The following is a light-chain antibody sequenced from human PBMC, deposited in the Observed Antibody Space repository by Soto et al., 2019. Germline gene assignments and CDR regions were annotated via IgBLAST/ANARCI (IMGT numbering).Light chain of an antibody. CDR3: QKLNNYPNT. CDR2: ATS. J-gene: IGKJ5*01. CDR1: KVLTNH. V-gene: IGKV1-9*01. Sequence: DIHLAQSPSFLSASIGDTVTITCRASKVLTNHFAWYQQKPGKAPKLLLFATSTLHSGVPSRFSGTGSGRDFTLIISHVQPEDSGTYFWQKLNNYPNTFGQGTRLEIK.